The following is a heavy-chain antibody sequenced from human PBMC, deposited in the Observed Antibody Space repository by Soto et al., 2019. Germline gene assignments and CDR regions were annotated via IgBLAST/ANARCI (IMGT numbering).Heavy chain of an antibody. CDR1: GVSVSSSNYY. Sequence: QVQLQESGPGLVKPSETLTLTCTVSGVSVSSSNYYWSWVRQPPGKGLELIGYISDDGTTNYNPSLRSRVTISVDVSNNQYFLTLNSVTTVDTAVYYCAREVTVPGRFGYWSQGTLVTVSS. J-gene: IGHJ4*02. CDR3: AREVTVPGRFGY. CDR2: ISDDGTT. D-gene: IGHD6-19*01. V-gene: IGHV4-61*01.